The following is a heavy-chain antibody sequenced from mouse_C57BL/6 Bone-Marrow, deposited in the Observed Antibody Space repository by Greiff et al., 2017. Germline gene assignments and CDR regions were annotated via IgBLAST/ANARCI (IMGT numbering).Heavy chain of an antibody. CDR1: GYTFTSYW. V-gene: IGHV1-50*01. D-gene: IGHD1-1*01. Sequence: QVQLQQPGAELVKPGASVKLSCKASGYTFTSYWMQWVKQRPGQGLEWIGEIDPSDSYTNYNQKFKGKATLTVDTSSSTAYMQLSSLTSEDSAVYYCARWGILVVARWYFDVWGTGTTVTVSS. CDR3: ARWGILVVARWYFDV. J-gene: IGHJ1*03. CDR2: IDPSDSYT.